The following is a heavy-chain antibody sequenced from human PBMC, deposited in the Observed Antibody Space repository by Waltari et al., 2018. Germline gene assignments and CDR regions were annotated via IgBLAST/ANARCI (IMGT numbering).Heavy chain of an antibody. CDR1: GSTFPNYG. CDR2: ISAYNGIT. CDR3: GRVALGSGFGPYFYYGMDV. D-gene: IGHD6-19*01. V-gene: IGHV1-18*04. J-gene: IGHJ6*02. Sequence: AQLVQSGAEVEKPGASVRVPCRASGSTFPNYGISWVRQVPGQGLEWMGWISAYNGITNYAQRLQGRVTLTTDTSTSTAYLDLRSLKSDDTAIYYCGRVALGSGFGPYFYYGMDVWGQGTTVTVSS.